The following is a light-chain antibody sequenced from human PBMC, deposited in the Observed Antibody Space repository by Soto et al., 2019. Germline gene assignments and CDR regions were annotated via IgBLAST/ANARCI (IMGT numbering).Light chain of an antibody. J-gene: IGKJ5*01. V-gene: IGKV1D-12*01. Sequence: DIKMTQSPSSVYASVGDRVTITCRASQGISTWLDWYQQKQGKXXKXXIYGASSLQSGVPSRFSGTGSGTDVTITLSNLQTEDGETYDGQQANSFPISFGQGTRLEI. CDR2: GAS. CDR1: QGISTW. CDR3: QQANSFPIS.